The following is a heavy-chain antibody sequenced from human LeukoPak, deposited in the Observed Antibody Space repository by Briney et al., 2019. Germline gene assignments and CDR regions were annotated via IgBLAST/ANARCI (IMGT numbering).Heavy chain of an antibody. V-gene: IGHV3-64D*06. J-gene: IGHJ4*02. CDR2: ISSNGGST. Sequence: PGGSLRLSCSASGFTVSSYAMYWVRQAPGKGLEYISAISSNGGSTYYADSVKGRFTISRDNSKNTLYLQMSSLRAEDTAAYYCVKCISGIAVAGTVAPLGDYWGQGTLVTVSS. D-gene: IGHD6-19*01. CDR1: GFTVSSYA. CDR3: VKCISGIAVAGTVAPLGDY.